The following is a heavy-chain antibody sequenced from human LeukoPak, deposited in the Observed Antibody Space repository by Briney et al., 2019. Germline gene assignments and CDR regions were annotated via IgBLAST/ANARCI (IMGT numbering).Heavy chain of an antibody. Sequence: GESLEISCKGSGYSFTSYWIGWVRQLPGKGLEWMGIIYPGDSDTRYSPSFQGQVTISAGKSISTAYLQWSSLKASDTAMYYCARHSYGDYEYYYYMDVWGKGTTVTVSS. CDR1: GYSFTSYW. D-gene: IGHD4-17*01. CDR3: ARHSYGDYEYYYYMDV. V-gene: IGHV5-51*01. CDR2: IYPGDSDT. J-gene: IGHJ6*03.